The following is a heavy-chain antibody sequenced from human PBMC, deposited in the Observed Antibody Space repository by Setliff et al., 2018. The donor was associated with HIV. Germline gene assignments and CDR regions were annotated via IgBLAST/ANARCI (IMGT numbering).Heavy chain of an antibody. D-gene: IGHD3-3*01. CDR2: SYYSGTT. CDR3: AGVRGDKGWSGVYPLPPSGAFDV. J-gene: IGHJ3*01. CDR1: GGSMTRNY. Sequence: TSETLSLTCSVSGGSMTRNYWSWIRQPPGKGLEWIGYSYYSGTTNYNPSLKSRVTFSVDMSKTQGSLKLTSATAADSARYCCAGVRGDKGWSGVYPLPPSGAFDVLGQGKTV. V-gene: IGHV4-59*01.